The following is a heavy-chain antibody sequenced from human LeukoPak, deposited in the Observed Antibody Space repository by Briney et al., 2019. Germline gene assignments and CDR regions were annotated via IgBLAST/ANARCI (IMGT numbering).Heavy chain of an antibody. CDR1: GFTFSSYA. Sequence: PGGSLRLSCAASGFTFSSYAMSWVRQAPGKGLEWVSAISGSGGSTYYADSVKGRFTISRDNSKNTLYLQMNSLRAEDTAVYYCAKILYSSSWYPDAFDIWGQGTMVTVSP. CDR3: AKILYSSSWYPDAFDI. D-gene: IGHD6-13*01. V-gene: IGHV3-23*01. J-gene: IGHJ3*02. CDR2: ISGSGGST.